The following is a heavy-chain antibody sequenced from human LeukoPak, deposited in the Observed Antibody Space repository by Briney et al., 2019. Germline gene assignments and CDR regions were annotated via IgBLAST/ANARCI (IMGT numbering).Heavy chain of an antibody. J-gene: IGHJ4*02. V-gene: IGHV4-34*01. Sequence: PSETLSLTCAVYSGSFSGYYWSWIRQPPGKGLEWIGEINHSGSTNYNPYLKSRVTISVDTAKNQFSRKLSCVTAADTAVYYCARERFTFGGVIVYLDYGGQGTLVTVS. CDR1: SGSFSGYY. CDR2: INHSGST. CDR3: ARERFTFGGVIVYLDY. D-gene: IGHD3-16*02.